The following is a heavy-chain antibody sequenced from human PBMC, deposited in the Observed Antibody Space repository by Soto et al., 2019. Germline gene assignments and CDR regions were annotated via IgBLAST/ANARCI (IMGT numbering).Heavy chain of an antibody. CDR3: AKDMGWGLQRGYSGYELNY. CDR1: GFTFSSYG. J-gene: IGHJ4*02. Sequence: QVQLVESGGGVVQPGRSLRLSCAASGFTFSSYGMHWVRQAPGKGLEWVAVISYDGSNKYYADSVKGRFTISRDNSKNTLYLQMNRLRAEDTAVYYCAKDMGWGLQRGYSGYELNYWGQGTLVTVSS. CDR2: ISYDGSNK. D-gene: IGHD5-12*01. V-gene: IGHV3-30*18.